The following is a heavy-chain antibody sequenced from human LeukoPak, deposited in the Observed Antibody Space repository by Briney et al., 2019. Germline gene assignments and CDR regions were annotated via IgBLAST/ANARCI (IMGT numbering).Heavy chain of an antibody. CDR3: ARVRDYDFWSDY. Sequence: SETLSLTCTVSGGSISSYYWSWIRQPPGKGLEWIGYIYYSGSTNYNPSLKSRVTISVDTSKNQFSLKLSSVTAADTAVYYCARVRDYDFWSDYWGQGTLVTVSS. V-gene: IGHV4-59*01. CDR1: GGSISSYY. D-gene: IGHD3-3*01. CDR2: IYYSGST. J-gene: IGHJ4*02.